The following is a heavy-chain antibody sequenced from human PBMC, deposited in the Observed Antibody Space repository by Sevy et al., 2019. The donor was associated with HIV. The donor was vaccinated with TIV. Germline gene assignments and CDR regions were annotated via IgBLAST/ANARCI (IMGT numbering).Heavy chain of an antibody. CDR2: ITPILGTT. D-gene: IGHD3-3*02. V-gene: IGHV1-69*13. CDR3: ARWSISIDY. CDR1: GGTFNSYG. Sequence: ASVKVSCKASGGTFNSYGVSWVRHAPGKGLEWMGQITPILGTTHYAQKFKGRVTITADESTNTVYMELSSLRSEDTAVYYCARWSISIDYWGQGTLVTVSS. J-gene: IGHJ4*02.